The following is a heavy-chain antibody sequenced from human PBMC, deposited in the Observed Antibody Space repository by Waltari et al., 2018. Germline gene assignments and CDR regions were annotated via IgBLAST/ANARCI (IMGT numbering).Heavy chain of an antibody. CDR3: ARDEGYYYDNSGYYSFDY. CDR1: GYTFTSYG. J-gene: IGHJ4*02. Sequence: QVQLVQSGAEVKKPGASVKVSCKASGYTFTSYGISWVRQAPGQGLEWMGWISACNGNTNYEQKLQGRVSMTTDTSTSTAYMELRSLRSDDTAVYYCARDEGYYYDNSGYYSFDYWGQGTLVTVSS. D-gene: IGHD3-22*01. CDR2: ISACNGNT. V-gene: IGHV1-18*01.